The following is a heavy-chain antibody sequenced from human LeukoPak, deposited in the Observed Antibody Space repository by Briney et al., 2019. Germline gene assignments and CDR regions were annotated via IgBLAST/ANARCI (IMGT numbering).Heavy chain of an antibody. CDR1: GYTFTSYG. D-gene: IGHD6-19*01. CDR3: ARDSQGIAVDRLFDY. V-gene: IGHV1-18*01. CDR2: IGAYNGNT. Sequence: VASVKVSCKASGYTFTSYGISWVRQAPGQGLEWMGWIGAYNGNTNYAQKLQGRVTMTTDTSTSTAYMGLRSLRSDDTAVYYCARDSQGIAVDRLFDYWGQGTLVTVSS. J-gene: IGHJ4*02.